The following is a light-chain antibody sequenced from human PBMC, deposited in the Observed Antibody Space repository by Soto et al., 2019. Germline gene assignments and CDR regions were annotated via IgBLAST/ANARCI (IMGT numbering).Light chain of an antibody. V-gene: IGKV1-12*01. Sequence: DIQMTQSPSSVSASVGDRVTITCRASQDISSWLAWYQQKPGKAPNLLIYAASSLQSGVPSRFSGSGSGTDFTLTINSLQPEDFATYYCQQANSFPRTFGQGTKVEIK. J-gene: IGKJ1*01. CDR1: QDISSW. CDR3: QQANSFPRT. CDR2: AAS.